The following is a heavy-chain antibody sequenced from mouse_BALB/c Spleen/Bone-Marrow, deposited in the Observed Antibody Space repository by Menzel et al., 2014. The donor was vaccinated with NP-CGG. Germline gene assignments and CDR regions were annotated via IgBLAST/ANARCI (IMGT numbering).Heavy chain of an antibody. CDR1: GFSLTSYD. CDR3: VRRYAMDY. Sequence: LVESGPGLVAPSQSLSITCTVSGFSLTSYDISWIRQPPGKGLEWLGVIWTGGGTNYNSAFMPRLSISKDNSKSQVFLKMNSLQTDDTAIYYCVRRYAMDYWGQGTSVTVFS. V-gene: IGHV2-9-2*01. J-gene: IGHJ4*01. CDR2: IWTGGGT.